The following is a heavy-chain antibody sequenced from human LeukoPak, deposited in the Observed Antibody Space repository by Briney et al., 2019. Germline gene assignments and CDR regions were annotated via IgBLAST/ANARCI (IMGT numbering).Heavy chain of an antibody. D-gene: IGHD7-27*01. CDR2: IYYSGST. CDR3: ARIELGTFDY. V-gene: IGHV4-61*01. CDR1: GASVSSGSYY. Sequence: SETLSLTCNVSGASVSSGSYYWSWIRQPPGKELEWIGYIYYSGSTYYNPSLKSRVTISVDTSKNQFSLKLSSVTAADTAVYYCARIELGTFDYWGQGTLVTVSS. J-gene: IGHJ4*02.